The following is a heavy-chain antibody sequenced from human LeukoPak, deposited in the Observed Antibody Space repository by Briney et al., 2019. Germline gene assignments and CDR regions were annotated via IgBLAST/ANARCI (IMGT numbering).Heavy chain of an antibody. Sequence: SGTLSLTCTVSGGSITIRSYYWGWIRQPPGKGLEWIWSIFYSGSTYYNPSLKSRVTISNATSKNQFSLTVRPVTAHDSAAYYGARNQRLGYSGSYYYYYYYMDVWGKGTTVTVSS. CDR3: ARNQRLGYSGSYYYYYYYMDV. CDR1: GGSITIRSYY. CDR2: IFYSGST. J-gene: IGHJ6*03. D-gene: IGHD1-26*01. V-gene: IGHV4-39*01.